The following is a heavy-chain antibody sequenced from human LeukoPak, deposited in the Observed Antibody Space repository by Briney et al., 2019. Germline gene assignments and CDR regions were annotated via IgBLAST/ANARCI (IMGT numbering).Heavy chain of an antibody. Sequence: SETLSLTCTVSGASMSSYYWTWIRQPPGKGLEWIGYIYYSGSTSYNPSLQSRVTISVDTSKNQFSLKLSSVTAADTAVYYCARDRIGTTCYDYWGQGTLVTVSS. J-gene: IGHJ4*02. D-gene: IGHD2-2*01. V-gene: IGHV4-59*01. CDR1: GASMSSYY. CDR2: IYYSGST. CDR3: ARDRIGTTCYDY.